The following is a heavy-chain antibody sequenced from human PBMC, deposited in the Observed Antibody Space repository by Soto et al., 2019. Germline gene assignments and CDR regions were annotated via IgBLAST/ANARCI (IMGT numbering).Heavy chain of an antibody. J-gene: IGHJ6*02. D-gene: IGHD4-17*01. CDR2: TRNKANSYTT. V-gene: IGHV3-72*01. CDR1: GFTFSDHY. Sequence: GGSLRLSCGASGFTFSDHYMDWFRQAPGKGLEWVGRTRNKANSYTTEYAASVKGRFTISRDDSKNSLYLQMNSLKTEDTAVYYCAREGTHYGDYELYYYGMDVWGQGTTVTVSS. CDR3: AREGTHYGDYELYYYGMDV.